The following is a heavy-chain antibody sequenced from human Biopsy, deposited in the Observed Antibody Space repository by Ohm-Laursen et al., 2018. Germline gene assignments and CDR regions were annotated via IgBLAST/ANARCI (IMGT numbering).Heavy chain of an antibody. CDR1: GESFNGYY. D-gene: IGHD3-22*01. CDR3: VRGVDYYDPYHYYALDV. J-gene: IGHJ6*02. Sequence: PGTLSLTCAVYGESFNGYYWSWIRQTPGKGLVWIGEINHRGRTNYNPSLKSRVTISVDTSKNQFSLKVRSVTAADTAVYYCVRGVDYYDPYHYYALDVWGQGTTVTVSS. V-gene: IGHV4-34*01. CDR2: INHRGRT.